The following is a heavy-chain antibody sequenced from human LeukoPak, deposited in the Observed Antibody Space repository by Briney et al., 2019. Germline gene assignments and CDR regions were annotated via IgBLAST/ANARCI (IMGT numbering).Heavy chain of an antibody. CDR2: INPSGGST. CDR1: GYTFTRYY. CDR3: ARQYRTYDIVVVPAALYMDV. D-gene: IGHD2-2*01. J-gene: IGHJ6*03. V-gene: IGHV1-46*01. Sequence: ASVKVSCKASGYTFTRYYMHWVRQAPGQGLEWMGMINPSGGSTSYAQKFQGRVTMTRDMSTSTVYMELSSLRSEDTAVYYCARQYRTYDIVVVPAALYMDVWGKGTTVTISS.